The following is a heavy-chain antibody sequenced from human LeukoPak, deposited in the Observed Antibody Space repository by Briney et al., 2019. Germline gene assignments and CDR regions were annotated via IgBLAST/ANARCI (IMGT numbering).Heavy chain of an antibody. CDR3: ALGGLAPYTNYYYYGMDV. V-gene: IGHV1-2*02. CDR2: INPNSGGT. CDR1: GYTFTGYY. Sequence: ASVKVSCKASGYTFTGYYMHWVRQAPGQGLEWMGWINPNSGGTNYAQKFQGRVTMTRDTSISTAYMELSRLRSDDTAVYYSALGGLAPYTNYYYYGMDVWGQGTTVTVSS. D-gene: IGHD3-16*01. J-gene: IGHJ6*02.